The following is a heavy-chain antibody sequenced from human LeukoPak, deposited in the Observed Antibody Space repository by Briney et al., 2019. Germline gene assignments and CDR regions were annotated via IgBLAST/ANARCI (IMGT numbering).Heavy chain of an antibody. CDR2: LQNHGGDI. CDR1: GFTFSNYG. D-gene: IGHD6-19*01. J-gene: IGHJ4*02. CDR3: ARAPLPSGWYSGLFGWFDY. V-gene: IGHV3-30*02. Sequence: QSGGSLRLSCAASGFTFSNYGMHWVRQAPDKGLEWVAFLQNHGGDIHYADSVEGRFTISRDNSKNTLYLQMNSLRAEDTAVYYCARAPLPSGWYSGLFGWFDYWGQGTLVTVSS.